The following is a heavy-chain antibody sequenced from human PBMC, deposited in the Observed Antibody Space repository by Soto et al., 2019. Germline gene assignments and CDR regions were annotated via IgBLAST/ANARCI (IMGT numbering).Heavy chain of an antibody. CDR3: ARPRNDYGDYFGLNY. J-gene: IGHJ4*02. CDR2: INPSGGST. Sequence: GASVKVSCKASGYTFTSYYMHWVRQAPGQGLEWMGIINPSGGSTSYAQKLQGRVTMTRDTSTSTVYMELSSLRSEDTAVYYCARPRNDYGDYFGLNYWAQGTLVTVSS. CDR1: GYTFTSYY. D-gene: IGHD4-17*01. V-gene: IGHV1-46*01.